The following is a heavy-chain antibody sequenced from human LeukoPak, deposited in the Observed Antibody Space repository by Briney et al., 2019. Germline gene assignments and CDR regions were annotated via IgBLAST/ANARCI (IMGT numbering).Heavy chain of an antibody. V-gene: IGHV3-11*01. CDR2: ISSSGSTI. Sequence: GGSLRLSCAASGFTFSDYYMSWIRQAPGKGLEWVSYISSSGSTIYYADSVKGRFTISRDNAKNSLYLQMNSLGAEDTAVYYCARDLYSSSWYYYDRSGYGFDYWGQGTLVTVSS. J-gene: IGHJ4*02. CDR1: GFTFSDYY. CDR3: ARDLYSSSWYYYDRSGYGFDY. D-gene: IGHD3-22*01.